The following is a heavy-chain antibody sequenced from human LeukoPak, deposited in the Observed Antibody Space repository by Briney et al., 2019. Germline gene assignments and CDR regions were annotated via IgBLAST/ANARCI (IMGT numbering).Heavy chain of an antibody. V-gene: IGHV4-4*07. Sequence: KPSETLSPTCTVSGGSISSYYWSWIRQPAGKGLEWIGRIDTSGNTNYKPSLKSRVTMSVDTSKNQFSLKLNSVTAADTAVYYCARVSSSWYQDWYFDLWGRGTLVTVSS. J-gene: IGHJ2*01. CDR1: GGSISSYY. CDR3: ARVSSSWYQDWYFDL. D-gene: IGHD6-13*01. CDR2: IDTSGNT.